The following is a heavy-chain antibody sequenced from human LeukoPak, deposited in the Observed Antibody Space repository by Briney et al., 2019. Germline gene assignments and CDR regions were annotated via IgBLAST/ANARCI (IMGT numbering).Heavy chain of an antibody. CDR3: AELGITMIGGV. CDR1: GFTFSAYW. CDR2: INDDGRYT. D-gene: IGHD3-10*02. V-gene: IGHV3-74*01. Sequence: GGSLRLSCAASGFTFSAYWMHWVRQVPGKGLVWVSRINDDGRYTVYADSVKGRFTISRDNAKNSLYLQMNSLRAEDTAVYYCAELGITMIGGVWGKGTTVTISS. J-gene: IGHJ6*04.